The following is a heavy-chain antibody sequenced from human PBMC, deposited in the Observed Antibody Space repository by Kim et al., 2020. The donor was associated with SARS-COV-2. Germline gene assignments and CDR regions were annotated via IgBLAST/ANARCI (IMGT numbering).Heavy chain of an antibody. CDR2: IKQDGSEI. Sequence: GGSLRLSCAASGFTFSSYWMTWVRQAPGKGLEWVANIKQDGSEIYYVDSVKGRFTISRDNAKNSVYLQMNSVRAEDTAVYYCALGDALDFWGQGTMVTVSS. CDR1: GFTFSSYW. D-gene: IGHD7-27*01. J-gene: IGHJ3*01. V-gene: IGHV3-7*03. CDR3: ALGDALDF.